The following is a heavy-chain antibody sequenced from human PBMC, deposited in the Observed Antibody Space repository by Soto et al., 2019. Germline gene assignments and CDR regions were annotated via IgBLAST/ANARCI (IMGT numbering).Heavy chain of an antibody. CDR2: IYYSGST. J-gene: IGHJ4*02. V-gene: IGHV4-59*08. CDR1: GGSISSYY. D-gene: IGHD3-9*01. Sequence: SETLSLTCTVSGGSISSYYWSWIRQPPGKGLEWIGYIYYSGSTNYNPSLKSRVTISVDTSKNQFSLKLSSVTAADTAVYYCARLVYYDILTGYYGSGSPTFDYWGQGTLVTVS. CDR3: ARLVYYDILTGYYGSGSPTFDY.